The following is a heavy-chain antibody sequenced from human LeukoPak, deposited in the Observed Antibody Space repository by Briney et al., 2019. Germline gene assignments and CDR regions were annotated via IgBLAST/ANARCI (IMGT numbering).Heavy chain of an antibody. D-gene: IGHD6-13*01. V-gene: IGHV3-23*01. CDR1: GFTFSSYA. CDR2: ISGSGGST. J-gene: IGHJ4*02. Sequence: GGSLRLSCAASGFTFSSYAMSWVRQAPGRGLEWVSAISGSGGSTYYADSVKGRFTISRDNSKNTLYLQMNSLRAEDTAVYYCAKDLSRLGRSSWYLQIDYWGQGTLVTVSS. CDR3: AKDLSRLGRSSWYLQIDY.